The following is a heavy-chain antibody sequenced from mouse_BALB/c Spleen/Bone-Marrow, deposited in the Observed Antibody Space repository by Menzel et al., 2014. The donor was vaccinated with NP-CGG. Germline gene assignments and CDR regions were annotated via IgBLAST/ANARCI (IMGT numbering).Heavy chain of an antibody. CDR2: INPSNGGT. J-gene: IGHJ1*01. Sequence: VQLQQSGAELVKPGASVKLSCKASGYSFTNYYMYWVKRRPGQGLEWIGEINPSNGGTNFNKKFKNKATLTVDKSSSTAYMQLSSLTSEDSAVYYCTRSNYGYWYFDVWGAGTTVTVSS. CDR3: TRSNYGYWYFDV. D-gene: IGHD1-1*01. CDR1: GYSFTNYY. V-gene: IGHV1S81*02.